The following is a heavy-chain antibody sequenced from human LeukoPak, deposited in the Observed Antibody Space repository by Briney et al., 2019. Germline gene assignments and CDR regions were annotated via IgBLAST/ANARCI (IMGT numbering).Heavy chain of an antibody. V-gene: IGHV3-20*04. CDR2: TNWDGGRT. CDR1: GFTFDGYG. J-gene: IGHJ6*03. Sequence: PGGSLRLSCAASGFTFDGYGMSWVRQAPGKGLEWVSGTNWDGGRTVYADSVKGRFTISRDNAKNSLYLQMNSQRAEDTALYYCARGTSNGSGSYYSYYHYYYMDVWGKGTTVTVSS. D-gene: IGHD3-10*01. CDR3: ARGTSNGSGSYYSYYHYYYMDV.